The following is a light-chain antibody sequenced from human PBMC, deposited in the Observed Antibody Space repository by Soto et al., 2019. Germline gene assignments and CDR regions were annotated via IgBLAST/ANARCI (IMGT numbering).Light chain of an antibody. CDR3: QRYSSTFWT. CDR1: QSISSSY. V-gene: IGKV3-20*01. J-gene: IGKJ1*01. Sequence: EIVLTQSPGTLSLSPGERATLSCRASQSISSSYLAWYQQKPGQAPRLLVYGASSRATGIPDRFSGSGSGTDFTLTISRVEPEDFALYYCQRYSSTFWTFGQGTKVEIK. CDR2: GAS.